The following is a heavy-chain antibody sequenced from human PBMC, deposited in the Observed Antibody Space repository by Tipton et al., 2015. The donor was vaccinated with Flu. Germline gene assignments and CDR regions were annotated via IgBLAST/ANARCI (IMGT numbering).Heavy chain of an antibody. Sequence: TLSLTCTVSGYSMRSDYFWGWIRQPPGKGLEWIGNIHYSGSPHYNPSLKSRVTISVDTSKNQFSLKLSSVTAADTAVYYCARVKSGARDYFDYWGQGTLVTVSS. J-gene: IGHJ4*02. D-gene: IGHD1-26*01. CDR2: IHYSGSP. V-gene: IGHV4-38-2*02. CDR3: ARVKSGARDYFDY. CDR1: GYSMRSDYF.